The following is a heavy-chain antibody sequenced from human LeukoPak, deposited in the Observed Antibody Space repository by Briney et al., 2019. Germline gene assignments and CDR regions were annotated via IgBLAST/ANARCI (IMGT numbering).Heavy chain of an antibody. CDR2: INSDGSST. CDR1: GFTFSNYS. Sequence: GGSLRLSCAASGFTFSNYSMSWVRQAPGKGLVWVSRINSDGSSTSYADSVKGRFTISRDNAKNTLYLQMNSLRVEDTAVYYCARDQAAMAFDYWGQGTLVTVSS. D-gene: IGHD5-18*01. CDR3: ARDQAAMAFDY. V-gene: IGHV3-74*01. J-gene: IGHJ4*02.